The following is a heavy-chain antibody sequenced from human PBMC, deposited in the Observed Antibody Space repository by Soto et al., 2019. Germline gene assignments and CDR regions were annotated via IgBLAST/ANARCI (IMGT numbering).Heavy chain of an antibody. Sequence: SETLSLTCGVSGGSFGSSAYYWGWIRQAPGKGLEWIGSINYSGSTYYNPSLKSRVTISVDTSRNQFSLKLSSVTAADTALYYCSRRAPEGFDPWGQGTLVTVSS. CDR2: INYSGST. J-gene: IGHJ5*02. CDR1: GGSFGSSAYY. CDR3: SRRAPEGFDP. V-gene: IGHV4-39*01.